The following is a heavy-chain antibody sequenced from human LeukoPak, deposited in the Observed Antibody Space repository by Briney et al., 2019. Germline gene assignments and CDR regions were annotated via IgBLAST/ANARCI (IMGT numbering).Heavy chain of an antibody. Sequence: ASVKVSCKASGYTFTSYGISWVRQAPGQGLEWMGWISAYNGNTNYAQKLQGRVTMTTDTSTSTAYMELRSLRSDDTAVYYCASSGAGYGSGSYYYYGMDVWGQGTTVTVSS. CDR1: GYTFTSYG. CDR2: ISAYNGNT. CDR3: ASSGAGYGSGSYYYYGMDV. D-gene: IGHD3-10*01. J-gene: IGHJ6*02. V-gene: IGHV1-18*01.